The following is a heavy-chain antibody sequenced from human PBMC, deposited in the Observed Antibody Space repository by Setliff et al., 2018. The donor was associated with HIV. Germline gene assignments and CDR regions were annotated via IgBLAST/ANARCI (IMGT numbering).Heavy chain of an antibody. CDR2: IYNDGVNR. V-gene: IGHV3-33*01. CDR1: GFIFSDYA. Sequence: PGGSLRLSCAAAGFIFSDYAIHWVRQAPGKGLEWVAVIYNDGVNRYFGDFVEGRFTISRDNSRNTVNLQMNSLRGDDTAVYYCARDFKSGYVDYLGQGIQVTVSS. D-gene: IGHD2-15*01. CDR3: ARDFKSGYVDY. J-gene: IGHJ4*02.